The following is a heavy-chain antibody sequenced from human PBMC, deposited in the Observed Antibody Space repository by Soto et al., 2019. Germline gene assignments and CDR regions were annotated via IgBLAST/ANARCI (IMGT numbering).Heavy chain of an antibody. Sequence: EVQLVESGGGLVQPGGSLRLTCAASGFTFSRSWMSWVRQAPGKGLEWVANVKQDGSDKYYVDSVKGRFTISRDNAKKSVYLEMNSLRAEDTAMYYCARGGGNFDHWGQGTLVTVSS. CDR2: VKQDGSDK. CDR1: GFTFSRSW. CDR3: ARGGGNFDH. J-gene: IGHJ4*02. V-gene: IGHV3-7*04. D-gene: IGHD3-16*01.